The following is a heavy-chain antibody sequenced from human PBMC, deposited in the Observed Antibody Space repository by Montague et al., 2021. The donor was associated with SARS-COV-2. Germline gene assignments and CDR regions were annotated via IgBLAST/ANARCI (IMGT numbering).Heavy chain of an antibody. CDR1: GGSVSSDSYY. J-gene: IGHJ6*02. V-gene: IGHV4-61*01. CDR3: ARVYYDISAMDV. D-gene: IGHD3-9*01. CDR2: FYYSGST. Sequence: SETLSLTCTVSGGSVSSDSYYWGWIRQPPGKGLEWIGYFYYSGSTNYNPSLKSRVTISVDTSKNQFSLKLTSVTAADTAVYFCARVYYDISAMDVWGQGTTVTVSS.